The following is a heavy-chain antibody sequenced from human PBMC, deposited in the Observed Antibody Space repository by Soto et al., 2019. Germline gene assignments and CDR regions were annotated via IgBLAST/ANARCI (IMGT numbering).Heavy chain of an antibody. CDR2: ISWNSGSI. J-gene: IGHJ4*02. CDR1: GFTFDDYA. CDR3: EKATGYSSSWGMGYYFDY. V-gene: IGHV3-9*01. Sequence: EVQLVESGGGLVQPGRSLRLSCAASGFTFDDYAMHWVRQAPGKGLEWVSGISWNSGSIGYADSVKGRFTISRDNAKNSLYLQMNSLRAEDTALYYCEKATGYSSSWGMGYYFDYWGQGTLVTVSS. D-gene: IGHD6-13*01.